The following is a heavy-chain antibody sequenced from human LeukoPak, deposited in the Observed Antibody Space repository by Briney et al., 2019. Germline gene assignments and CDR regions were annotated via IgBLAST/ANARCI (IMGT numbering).Heavy chain of an antibody. CDR3: ARGIQLWSTDNYYFDY. J-gene: IGHJ4*02. CDR1: GYTFSTYA. Sequence: GASVKVSCKASGYTFSTYAIHWVRQAPGQRLEWMGWINAGNANTRYSQKLQGRVTITRDTSANTAYMELSSVTAADTAVYYCARGIQLWSTDNYYFDYWGQGTLVTVSS. D-gene: IGHD5-18*01. V-gene: IGHV1-3*01. CDR2: INAGNANT.